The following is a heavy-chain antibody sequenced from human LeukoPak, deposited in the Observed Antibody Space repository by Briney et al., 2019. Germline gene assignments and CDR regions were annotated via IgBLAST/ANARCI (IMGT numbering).Heavy chain of an antibody. Sequence: SETLSLTCTVSGGSISSSSYYWGWIRQPPGKGLEWIGSIYYSGSTYYNPSLKSRFTISVDTSKNQFSLKLSSVTAADTAVYYCARDGYCSGGSCSVLRDIWGQGTMVTVSS. CDR1: GGSISSSSYY. CDR3: ARDGYCSGGSCSVLRDI. J-gene: IGHJ3*02. D-gene: IGHD2-15*01. V-gene: IGHV4-39*07. CDR2: IYYSGST.